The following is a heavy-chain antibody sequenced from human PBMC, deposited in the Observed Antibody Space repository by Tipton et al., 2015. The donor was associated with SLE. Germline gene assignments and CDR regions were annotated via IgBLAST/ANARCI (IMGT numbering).Heavy chain of an antibody. CDR1: GFTFSSYW. CDR2: IKRDGSAK. Sequence: SLRLSCAASGFTFSSYWMNWVRQVPGKGLQWVANIKRDGSAKNYVDSVKGRFTISRDNAKNSLYLQMNSLRVEDTAVYYCARGSDGEYVRYFDVWGPGTLVTVSS. V-gene: IGHV3-7*01. J-gene: IGHJ2*01. CDR3: ARGSDGEYVRYFDV. D-gene: IGHD4-17*01.